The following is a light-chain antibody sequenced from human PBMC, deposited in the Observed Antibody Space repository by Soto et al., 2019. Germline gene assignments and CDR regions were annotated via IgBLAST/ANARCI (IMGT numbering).Light chain of an antibody. CDR2: RVS. CDR1: KSLVYSDGNTH. Sequence: DVLLTQSPLSLPVNFGQPASISCRSSKSLVYSDGNTHLSWFHQRPGQSPRRLIYRVSSRDSGVPDRFSGSGSGTDFTLEISRVEAEDVGIYFCTQGTHWPRTFGQGTKVEVK. J-gene: IGKJ1*01. CDR3: TQGTHWPRT. V-gene: IGKV2-30*01.